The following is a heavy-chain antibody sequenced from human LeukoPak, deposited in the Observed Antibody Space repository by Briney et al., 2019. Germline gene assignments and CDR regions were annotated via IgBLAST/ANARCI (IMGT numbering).Heavy chain of an antibody. Sequence: TGGSLRLSCAASGFTLSAHWMSWVRQAPGKGLEWVANIKEDGSEKYYVDSVKGRFTISRDIAKNSLYLQMNSLRAEDTAVYYCASQGGNAFDIWGQGTMVTVSS. CDR1: GFTLSAHW. CDR3: ASQGGNAFDI. CDR2: IKEDGSEK. J-gene: IGHJ3*02. D-gene: IGHD3-16*01. V-gene: IGHV3-7*03.